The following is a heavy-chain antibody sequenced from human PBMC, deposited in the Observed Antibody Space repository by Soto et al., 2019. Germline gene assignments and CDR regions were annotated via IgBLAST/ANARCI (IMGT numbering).Heavy chain of an antibody. V-gene: IGHV1-3*01. Sequence: GASVKVSCKASGYIFTTYAMHWVRQAPGQRLEWMGWINVGNGNTKYSQKFQGRFTISRDNSENTLYLQMNSLRNDDTAVYYCAKDRNSFGYDSFVHWGQGTLVTVSS. J-gene: IGHJ4*02. CDR1: GYIFTTYA. CDR3: AKDRNSFGYDSFVH. D-gene: IGHD3-22*01. CDR2: INVGNGNT.